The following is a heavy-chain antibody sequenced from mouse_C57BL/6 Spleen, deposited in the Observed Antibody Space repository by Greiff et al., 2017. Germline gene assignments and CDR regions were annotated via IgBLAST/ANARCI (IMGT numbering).Heavy chain of an antibody. V-gene: IGHV1-62-2*01. CDR1: GYTFTEYT. D-gene: IGHD4-1*01. CDR2: FYPGSGSI. CDR3: ARHEDLTGVFDY. J-gene: IGHJ2*01. Sequence: QVQLQQSGAELVKPGASVKLSCTASGYTFTEYTIHWVKQRSGQGLEWIGWFYPGSGSIKYNAKFKDKATITADKSSSTAYMELSRLTSEDSAVYFCARHEDLTGVFDYWGQGTTLTVSS.